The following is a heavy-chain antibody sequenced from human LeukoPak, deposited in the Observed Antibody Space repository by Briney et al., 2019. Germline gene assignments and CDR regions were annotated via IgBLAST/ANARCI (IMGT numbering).Heavy chain of an antibody. CDR3: AKDLYSSGYYYTPPDY. J-gene: IGHJ4*02. D-gene: IGHD3-22*01. V-gene: IGHV3-30*18. CDR1: GFTFSSYG. CDR2: ISYDGSNK. Sequence: LAGGSLRLSCAASGFTFSSYGMHWVRQAPGKGLEWVAVISYDGSNKYYAGSVKGRFTISRDTSKNTLHLQMDSLRAEDTAVYYCAKDLYSSGYYYTPPDYWGQGTLVTVSS.